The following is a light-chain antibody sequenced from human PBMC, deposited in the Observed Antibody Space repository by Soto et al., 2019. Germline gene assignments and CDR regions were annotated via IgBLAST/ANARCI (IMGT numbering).Light chain of an antibody. J-gene: IGLJ2*01. CDR3: AAWDDSLNVVV. CDR1: SSNIGSNT. CDR2: INN. Sequence: QSVLTQPPSASGTPGQRVTISCSGSSSNIGSNTVNWYQQLPRTAPKLLIYINNQRPPGVPDRFSGSTSGTSASLAISGLQSEDEADYYCAAWDDSLNVVVFGGGTKLTVL. V-gene: IGLV1-44*01.